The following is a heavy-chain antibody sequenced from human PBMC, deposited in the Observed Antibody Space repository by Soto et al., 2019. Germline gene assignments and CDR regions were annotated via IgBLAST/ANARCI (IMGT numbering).Heavy chain of an antibody. V-gene: IGHV3-30-3*01. D-gene: IGHD2-15*01. CDR3: ARAGGLLRDY. J-gene: IGHJ4*02. Sequence: QVQLVESGGGVVQPGRSLRLSCAASGFTFSSYAMHWVRQAPGKGLEWVAVISYDGSNKYYADSVKGRFTISRDISKNTLYLQMNSLRAEDTAVYYCARAGGLLRDYGGQGTLVTVSS. CDR2: ISYDGSNK. CDR1: GFTFSSYA.